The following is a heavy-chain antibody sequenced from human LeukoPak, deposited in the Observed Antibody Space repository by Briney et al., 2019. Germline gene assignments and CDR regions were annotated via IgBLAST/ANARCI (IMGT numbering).Heavy chain of an antibody. V-gene: IGHV5-51*01. CDR1: GYTYTSYW. CDR2: IYPGDSDT. J-gene: IGHJ6*03. Sequence: GASLKISCKGSGYTYTSYWIGWVRQMPGKGLEWMGIIYPGDSDTRYSPSFQGQVTISADKSISTAYLQWSSLKASDTAMYYCARSRSSFPYYYYMDVWGEGTMVTVSS. CDR3: ARSRSSFPYYYYMDV.